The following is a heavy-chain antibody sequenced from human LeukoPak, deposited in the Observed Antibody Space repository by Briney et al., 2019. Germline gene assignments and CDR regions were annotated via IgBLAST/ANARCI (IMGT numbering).Heavy chain of an antibody. CDR2: ISYDGSNK. Sequence: GGSLRLSCAASGFTFSSYAMHWVRQAPGKGLEWVAVISYDGSNKYYADSVKGRFTISRDNSKNTLYLQMNSLRAEDTAVYYCARQWLVPRNSMVMVWGQGTLVTVSS. CDR3: ARQWLVPRNSMVMV. CDR1: GFTFSSYA. V-gene: IGHV3-30*04. D-gene: IGHD6-19*01. J-gene: IGHJ4*02.